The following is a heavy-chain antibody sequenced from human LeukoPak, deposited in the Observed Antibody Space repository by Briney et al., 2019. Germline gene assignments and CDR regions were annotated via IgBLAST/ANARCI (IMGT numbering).Heavy chain of an antibody. CDR3: ARGPRITMIVVVTYYYYYMDV. CDR2: ISYDGSNK. J-gene: IGHJ6*03. V-gene: IGHV3-30*04. CDR1: GFTFSSYA. D-gene: IGHD3-22*01. Sequence: PGGSLRLSCAASGFTFSSYAMHWVRQAPGKGLEWVAVISYDGSNKYYADSVKGRFTISRDNSKSTLYLQMNSLRAEDTAVYYCARGPRITMIVVVTYYYYYMDVWGKGTTVTVSS.